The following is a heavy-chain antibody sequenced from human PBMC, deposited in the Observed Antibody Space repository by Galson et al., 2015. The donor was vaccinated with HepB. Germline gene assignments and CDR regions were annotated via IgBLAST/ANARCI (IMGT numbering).Heavy chain of an antibody. CDR1: GYTFTSYG. CDR2: ISAYNGNT. CDR3: ARGSGSGWLRPFDY. Sequence: SCKASGYTFTSYGITWVRQAPGQGLEWMGWISAYNGNTNYAQKLQGRVTMTTDTSTSTAYMELRSLRSEDTAVYYCARGSGSGWLRPFDYWGQGTLVTVSS. J-gene: IGHJ4*02. V-gene: IGHV1-18*01. D-gene: IGHD3-10*01.